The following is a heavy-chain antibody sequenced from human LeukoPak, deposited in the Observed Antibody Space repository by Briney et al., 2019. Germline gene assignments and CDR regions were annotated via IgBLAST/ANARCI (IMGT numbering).Heavy chain of an antibody. CDR2: ISAYNGNT. Sequence: ASVKVSCKASGYTFTSYGISWVRQAPGQGLEWMGWISAYNGNTNYAQKLQGRVTMTTDTSTSTAYMELRGLRSDDTAVYYCARSTYYYDSSGYYGPWGQGTLVTVSS. D-gene: IGHD3-22*01. CDR1: GYTFTSYG. CDR3: ARSTYYYDSSGYYGP. V-gene: IGHV1-18*01. J-gene: IGHJ5*02.